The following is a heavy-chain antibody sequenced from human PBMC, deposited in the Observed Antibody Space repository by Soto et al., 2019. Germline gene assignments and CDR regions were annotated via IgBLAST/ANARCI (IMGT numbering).Heavy chain of an antibody. CDR3: AITYYYDSSGYYYVTPPFDY. CDR2: IIPIFGTA. V-gene: IGHV1-69*13. J-gene: IGHJ4*02. CDR1: GFTFSNYG. D-gene: IGHD3-22*01. Sequence: GASVKVSCKASGFTFSNYGLNWVRQAPGQGLEWMGGIIPIFGTANYAQKFQGRVTITADESTSTAYMELSSLRSEDTAVYYCAITYYYDSSGYYYVTPPFDYWGQGTLVTVSS.